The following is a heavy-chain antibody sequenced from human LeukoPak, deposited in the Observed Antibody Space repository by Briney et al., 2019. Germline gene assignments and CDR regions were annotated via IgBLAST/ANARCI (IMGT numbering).Heavy chain of an antibody. J-gene: IGHJ3*02. Sequence: GASVKVSCKASGYTFTDSYMHWVRQAPGQGLEWMGWINPNSGGTNYAQKFQVRVTMTRDTSISTAYMELSRLRSDDTAVYYCARDPYYYDSSDYPDAFDIWGQGTMVTVSS. CDR1: GYTFTDSY. V-gene: IGHV1-2*02. D-gene: IGHD3-22*01. CDR2: INPNSGGT. CDR3: ARDPYYYDSSDYPDAFDI.